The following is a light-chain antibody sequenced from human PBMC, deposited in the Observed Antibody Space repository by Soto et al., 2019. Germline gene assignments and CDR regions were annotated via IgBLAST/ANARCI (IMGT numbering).Light chain of an antibody. CDR2: EGS. V-gene: IGLV2-23*01. CDR3: CSYVGSSTYV. J-gene: IGLJ1*01. Sequence: QPASVSGSPGQSIIISCTEATSDVENYVLVSWFQQHPGKAPRLIIYEGSRRPSGVSNRFSGSKSGKTASLTISGLQTEDEADYYCCSYVGSSTYVFGTGTKVTVL. CDR1: TSDVENYVL.